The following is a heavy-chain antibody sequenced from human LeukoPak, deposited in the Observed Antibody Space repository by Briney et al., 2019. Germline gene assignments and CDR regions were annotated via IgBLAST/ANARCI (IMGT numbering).Heavy chain of an antibody. Sequence: SETLSLTCTVSGGSLSSNSYYWGWLRQPPGRGLKWLGSIYYSGRSYYNPSLKRRVPISVDASNHQFSLKLSSVTAADTALYYCARNRYFYVSRSYGVPNWVDPWGQGTLVTVSS. CDR3: ARNRYFYVSRSYGVPNWVDP. J-gene: IGHJ5*02. CDR1: GGSLSSNSYY. D-gene: IGHD3-10*01. V-gene: IGHV4-39*01. CDR2: IYYSGRS.